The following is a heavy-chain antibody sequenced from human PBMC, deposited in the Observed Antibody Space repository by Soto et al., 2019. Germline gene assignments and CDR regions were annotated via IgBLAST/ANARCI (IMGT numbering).Heavy chain of an antibody. V-gene: IGHV3-21*01. CDR2: ISSSSSYI. CDR3: ARDRGAAGRGAFDI. CDR1: GFTFSSYS. J-gene: IGHJ3*02. Sequence: EVQLVESGGGQVKPGGSLRLSCAASGFTFSSYSMNWVRQAPGKGLEWVSSISSSSSYIYYADSVKGRFTISRDNAKNSLYLQMNSLRAEDTAVYYCARDRGAAGRGAFDIWGQGTMVTVSS. D-gene: IGHD6-13*01.